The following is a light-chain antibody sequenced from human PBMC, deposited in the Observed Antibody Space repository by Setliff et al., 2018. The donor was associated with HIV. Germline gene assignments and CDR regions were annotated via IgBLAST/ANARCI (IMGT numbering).Light chain of an antibody. CDR1: SSDIGRYNL. V-gene: IGLV2-23*01. CDR3: CSNTGSNTYV. J-gene: IGLJ1*01. Sequence: QSALTQPASVSGSPGQSITVSCTGSSSDIGRYNLVSWYQQHPGKAPKLMIYQATKRPSGVSNRFSGSKSGNTASLTISGLQAEDEADYYCCSNTGSNTYVFGTGTKVTVL. CDR2: QAT.